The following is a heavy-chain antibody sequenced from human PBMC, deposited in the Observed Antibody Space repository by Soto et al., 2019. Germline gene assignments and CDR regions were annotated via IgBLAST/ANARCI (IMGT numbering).Heavy chain of an antibody. J-gene: IGHJ6*02. CDR2: MNPDSGNT. CDR1: GFTFTKYD. Sequence: ASVKVSCKACGFTFTKYDINWVRQSPGQGLEWMGWMNPDSGNTGYAQKFRGRVTMTRDTPMSTAYMDLSGLRSEDTAVYYCARGPSDYGDYDYYFNGMDVWGQGTTVTVSS. V-gene: IGHV1-8*01. D-gene: IGHD4-17*01. CDR3: ARGPSDYGDYDYYFNGMDV.